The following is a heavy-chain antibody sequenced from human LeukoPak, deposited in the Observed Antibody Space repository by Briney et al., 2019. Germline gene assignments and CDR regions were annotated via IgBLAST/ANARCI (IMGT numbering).Heavy chain of an antibody. Sequence: AASVKVSCKASGYTFTSYGISWVRQAPGQGLEWMGWISAYNGNTNYAQKLQGRVTMTTDTSTSTAYMELRSLRSDDTAVYYCARVIAARGHYFYMDVWGKGTTVTVSS. J-gene: IGHJ6*03. D-gene: IGHD6-6*01. CDR3: ARVIAARGHYFYMDV. CDR1: GYTFTSYG. V-gene: IGHV1-18*01. CDR2: ISAYNGNT.